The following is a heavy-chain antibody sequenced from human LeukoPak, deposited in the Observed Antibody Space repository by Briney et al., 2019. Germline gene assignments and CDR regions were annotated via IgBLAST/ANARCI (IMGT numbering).Heavy chain of an antibody. CDR2: ISAYNGNT. V-gene: IGHV1-18*01. J-gene: IGHJ3*02. CDR3: ARLSAVHSSSWYDDAFDI. D-gene: IGHD6-13*01. Sequence: VASVKVSCKASGYTFTSYGISWVRQAPGQGLEWMGWISAYNGNTNYAQKLQGRVTMTTDTSTSTAYMELRSLRSDDTAVYYCARLSAVHSSSWYDDAFDIWGQGTMVTVSS. CDR1: GYTFTSYG.